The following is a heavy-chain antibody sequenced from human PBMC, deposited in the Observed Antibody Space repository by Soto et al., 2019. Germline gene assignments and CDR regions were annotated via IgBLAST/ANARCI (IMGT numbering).Heavy chain of an antibody. Sequence: ASVKVSCKASGYSFISYGISWVRQAPGQGLEWMGWISAYNGNTNYAQKLQGRVTMTTDTSTSTAYMELRSLRSDDTAAYYCARDQTDGSTYYYDSSGYTYFDYWGQGTLVTVSS. CDR3: ARDQTDGSTYYYDSSGYTYFDY. CDR1: GYSFISYG. V-gene: IGHV1-18*04. D-gene: IGHD3-22*01. J-gene: IGHJ4*02. CDR2: ISAYNGNT.